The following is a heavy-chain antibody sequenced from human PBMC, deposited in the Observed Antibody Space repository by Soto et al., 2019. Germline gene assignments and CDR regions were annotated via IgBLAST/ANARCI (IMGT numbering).Heavy chain of an antibody. CDR1: GFTFSSYS. Sequence: GGSLRLSCAASGFTFSSYSMNWVRQAPGKGLEWVSYISSSSSTIYYADSVKGRFTISRDNAKNSLYLQMNSLRDEDTAVYYCARGVGYYDSSGYYRYYFDYWGQGTLVTVSS. CDR3: ARGVGYYDSSGYYRYYFDY. J-gene: IGHJ4*02. CDR2: ISSSSSTI. V-gene: IGHV3-48*02. D-gene: IGHD3-22*01.